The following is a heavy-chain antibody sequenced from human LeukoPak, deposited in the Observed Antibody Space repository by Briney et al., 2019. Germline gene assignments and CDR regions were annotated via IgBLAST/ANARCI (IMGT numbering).Heavy chain of an antibody. CDR2: ISYDGSNK. D-gene: IGHD6-13*01. Sequence: GGSLRLSCAASGVTFSSYAMHWVRQAPGKGLEWVAVISYDGSNKYYADSVKGRFTISRDNSKNTLYLQMNSLRPEDTAVYYCARDRKAAVPESMDVWGQGTTVTVSS. CDR1: GVTFSSYA. J-gene: IGHJ6*02. CDR3: ARDRKAAVPESMDV. V-gene: IGHV3-30-3*01.